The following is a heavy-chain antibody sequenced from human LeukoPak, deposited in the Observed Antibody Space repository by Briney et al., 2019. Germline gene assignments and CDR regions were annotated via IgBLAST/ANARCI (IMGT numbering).Heavy chain of an antibody. Sequence: GGSLRLSCAASGFTFSDYYMSWIRQAPGKGLEWVSYISSSGSTICYADSVKGRFTISRDNAKNSLYLQMNSLRAEDTAVYYCARVPVRYSSTSCPHYYYYGMDVWGQGTTVTVSS. CDR1: GFTFSDYY. CDR2: ISSSGSTI. CDR3: ARVPVRYSSTSCPHYYYYGMDV. D-gene: IGHD2-2*01. V-gene: IGHV3-11*01. J-gene: IGHJ6*02.